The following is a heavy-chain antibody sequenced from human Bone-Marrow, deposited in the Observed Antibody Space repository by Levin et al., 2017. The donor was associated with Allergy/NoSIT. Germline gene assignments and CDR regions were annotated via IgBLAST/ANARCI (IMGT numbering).Heavy chain of an antibody. J-gene: IGHJ5*02. CDR2: TYYRSQWKN. D-gene: IGHD2-8*02. Sequence: KASETLSLTCAISGATVANNRAAWNWIRQSPSRGLEWLGRTYYRSQWKNDYAMSLRGRITVGADTSKNQFSLQLKSVTADDTAVYYCASDMSYSTGWYSAWGQGTLVTVSS. V-gene: IGHV6-1*01. CDR1: GATVANNRAA. CDR3: ASDMSYSTGWYSA.